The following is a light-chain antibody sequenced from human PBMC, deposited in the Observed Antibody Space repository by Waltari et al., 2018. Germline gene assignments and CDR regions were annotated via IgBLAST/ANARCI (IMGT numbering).Light chain of an antibody. CDR2: GAS. Sequence: IVLTQSPGTLSLSPGERATLSCTASQTVSRTLAWYQQKPGQAPRILIYGASIRATGIPDRFSGSGSGTDFSLTISRLEPEDFAVYYCQHYVRLPATFGQGTKVEIK. J-gene: IGKJ1*01. CDR1: QTVSRT. V-gene: IGKV3-20*01. CDR3: QHYVRLPAT.